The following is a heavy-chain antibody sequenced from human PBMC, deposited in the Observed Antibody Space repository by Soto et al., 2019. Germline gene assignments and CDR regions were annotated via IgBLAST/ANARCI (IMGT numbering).Heavy chain of an antibody. D-gene: IGHD3-10*01. Sequence: GGSLRLSCAASGFTFSSYGMHWVRQAPGKGLEWVAVISYDGSNKYYADSVKGRFTISRDNSKNTLYLQMNSLRAEDTAVYYCAKDRDWELDIWGQGTMVTVSS. CDR1: GFTFSSYG. CDR3: AKDRDWELDI. V-gene: IGHV3-30*18. J-gene: IGHJ3*02. CDR2: ISYDGSNK.